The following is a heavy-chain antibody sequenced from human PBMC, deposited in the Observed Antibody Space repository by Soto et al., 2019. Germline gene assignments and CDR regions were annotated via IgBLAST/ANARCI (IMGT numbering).Heavy chain of an antibody. CDR3: ASLPVAGTYYYYYGMDV. CDR1: GGTFSSYA. CDR2: IIPIFGKA. J-gene: IGHJ6*02. Sequence: QVQLVQSGAEVKKPGSSVKVSCKASGGTFSSYAISWVRQAPGQGLEWMGGIIPIFGKANYAQKFQGRVTITADESTSTAYMELSSLRSEDTAVYYCASLPVAGTYYYYYGMDVWGQGTTVTVSS. V-gene: IGHV1-69*01. D-gene: IGHD6-19*01.